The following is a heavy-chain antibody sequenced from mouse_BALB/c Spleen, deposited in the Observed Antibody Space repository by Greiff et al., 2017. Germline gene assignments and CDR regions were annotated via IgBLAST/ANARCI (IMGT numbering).Heavy chain of an antibody. CDR1: GYSITSDYA. CDR3: ARCGIYYDYDGVDY. J-gene: IGHJ2*01. CDR2: ISFSGST. V-gene: IGHV3-2*02. Sequence: EVQGVESGPGLVKPSQSLSLTCTVTGYSITSDYAWNWIRQFPGNKLEWMGYISFSGSTSYNPSLKSRISITRDTSKNQFFLQLNSVTTEDTATYYCARCGIYYDYDGVDYWGQGTTLTVSS. D-gene: IGHD2-4*01.